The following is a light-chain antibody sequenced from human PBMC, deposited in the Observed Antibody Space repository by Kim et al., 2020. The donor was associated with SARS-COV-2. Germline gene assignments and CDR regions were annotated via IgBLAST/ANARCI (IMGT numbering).Light chain of an antibody. CDR2: DVS. Sequence: QSALTQPASVSGSPGQSITISCTGTSSDVGGYNSVSWYQQHPGKAPKLIIYDVSDRPSGISDRFSGSKSGNTASLTISGLQPEDGAAYYCSSYTSTNARLFGGGTQLTVL. V-gene: IGLV2-14*03. CDR1: SSDVGGYNS. CDR3: SSYTSTNARL. J-gene: IGLJ2*01.